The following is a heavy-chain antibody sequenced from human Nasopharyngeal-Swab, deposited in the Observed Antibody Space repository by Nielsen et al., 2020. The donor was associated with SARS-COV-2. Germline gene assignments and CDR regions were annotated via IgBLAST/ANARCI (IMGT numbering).Heavy chain of an antibody. CDR3: ARDLGP. J-gene: IGHJ5*02. CDR2: IKQDGSEK. CDR1: GFTFSNFW. Sequence: GESLKISCAASGFTFSNFWMSWVRQAPGKGLEWVANIKQDGSEKYYVDSVKGRFTISRDNAKNSLYLQMNSLRSEDTAVYYCARDLGPWGQGTLVTVSS. V-gene: IGHV3-7*03.